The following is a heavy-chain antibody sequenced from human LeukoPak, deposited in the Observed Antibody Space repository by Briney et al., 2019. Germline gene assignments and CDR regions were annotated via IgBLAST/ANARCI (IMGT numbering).Heavy chain of an antibody. CDR3: ARSREQAYCGGDCYSINWFDP. V-gene: IGHV4-61*02. CDR1: GGSISSGSYY. J-gene: IGHJ5*02. Sequence: SQTLSLTCTVSGGSISSGSYYWSWIRQPAGKGLEWIGRIYTSGSTNYNPSLKSRVTISVDTSKNQFSLKLSSVTAADTAVYYCARSREQAYCGGDCYSINWFDPWGQGTLVTVSS. D-gene: IGHD2-21*02. CDR2: IYTSGST.